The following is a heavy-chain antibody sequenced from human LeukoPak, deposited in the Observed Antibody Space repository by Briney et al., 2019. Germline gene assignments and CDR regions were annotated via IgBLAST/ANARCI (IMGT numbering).Heavy chain of an antibody. D-gene: IGHD3-16*01. CDR1: GFTFSSYS. V-gene: IGHV3-48*04. CDR2: ISSSSTI. J-gene: IGHJ4*02. Sequence: GGSLRLSCAASGFTFSSYSMNWVRQAPGKGLEWVSYISSSSTIYYADSVKGRFTISRDNAKNSQYLQMNSLRAEDTAVYYCARSMITFGGVIPYWGQGTLVTVSS. CDR3: ARSMITFGGVIPY.